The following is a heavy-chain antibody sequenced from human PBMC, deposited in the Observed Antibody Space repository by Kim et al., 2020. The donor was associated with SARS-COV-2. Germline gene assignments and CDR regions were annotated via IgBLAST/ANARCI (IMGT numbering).Heavy chain of an antibody. J-gene: IGHJ5*02. CDR1: GFTFSSYS. CDR2: ISSSSSTI. CDR3: ARDLRASVITENWFDP. V-gene: IGHV3-48*02. D-gene: IGHD3-22*01. Sequence: GSLRLSCAASGFTFSSYSMNWVRQAPGKGLEWVSYISSSSSTIYYADSVKGRFTISRDNAKNSLYLQMNSLRDEDTAVYYCARDLRASVITENWFDPWGQGTLVTVSS.